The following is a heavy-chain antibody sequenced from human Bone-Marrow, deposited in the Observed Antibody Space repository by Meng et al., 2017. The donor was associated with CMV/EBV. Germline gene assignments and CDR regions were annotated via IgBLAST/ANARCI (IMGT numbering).Heavy chain of an antibody. J-gene: IGHJ6*02. CDR1: GYTFTSYD. V-gene: IGHV1-8*03. D-gene: IGHD2-2*01. CDR2: MNPNSGNT. Sequence: ASVKVSCKASGYTFTSYDINWVRQATGQGLEWMGWMNPNSGNTGYAQKFQGRVTITRNTSISTAYMELSSLRSEDTAVYYCARVVPAATLIYYYYGTDVWGQGTTVTVSS. CDR3: ARVVPAATLIYYYYGTDV.